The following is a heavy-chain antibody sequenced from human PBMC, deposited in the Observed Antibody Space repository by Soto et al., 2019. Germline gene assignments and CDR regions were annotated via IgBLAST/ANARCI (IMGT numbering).Heavy chain of an antibody. J-gene: IGHJ6*02. CDR1: GFTVSSNY. CDR3: ARDFVVGGPTINYYYGMDV. CDR2: NYSAGNT. Sequence: EVQLVESGGDLVQPGGSLRLSCAASGFTVSSNYMSWVRQAAGKGLEWISINYSAGNTYYADSVKGRFTISRDNSKNTLYLQMNSLGAEDTAVYYCARDFVVGGPTINYYYGMDVWGQGTTVTVSS. V-gene: IGHV3-66*01. D-gene: IGHD1-26*01.